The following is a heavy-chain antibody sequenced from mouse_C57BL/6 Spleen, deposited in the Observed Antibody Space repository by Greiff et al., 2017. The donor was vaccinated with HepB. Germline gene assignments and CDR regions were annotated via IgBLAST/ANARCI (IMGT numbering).Heavy chain of an antibody. D-gene: IGHD1-1*01. Sequence: VQLQQSGPELVKPGASVKMSCKASGYTFTDYNMHWVKQSHGKSLEWIGYINPNNGGTSYNQKFKGKATLTVDKSSSTAYMELRSLTSEDSAVYYCARESAEYYGSHDYWGQGTTLTVSS. CDR1: GYTFTDYN. CDR2: INPNNGGT. V-gene: IGHV1-22*01. CDR3: ARESAEYYGSHDY. J-gene: IGHJ2*01.